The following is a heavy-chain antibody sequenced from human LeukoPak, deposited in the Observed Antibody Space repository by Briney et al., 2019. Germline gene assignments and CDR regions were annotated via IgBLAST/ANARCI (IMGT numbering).Heavy chain of an antibody. V-gene: IGHV4-39*02. CDR1: GGSISSSSYC. Sequence: SETLSLTCTVSGGSISSSSYCWGWIRQPPGKGLEWIGSIYYSGSTYYNPSLKSRVTTSVETSKNHFSLKLISVTAADTAVYYCAKDTLSSSWYKGGFDPWGQGTLVTVSS. D-gene: IGHD6-13*01. CDR3: AKDTLSSSWYKGGFDP. J-gene: IGHJ5*02. CDR2: IYYSGST.